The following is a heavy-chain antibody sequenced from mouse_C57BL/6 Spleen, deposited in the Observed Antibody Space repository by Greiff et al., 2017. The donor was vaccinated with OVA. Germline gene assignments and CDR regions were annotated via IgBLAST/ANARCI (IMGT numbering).Heavy chain of an antibody. V-gene: IGHV1-59*01. J-gene: IGHJ4*01. CDR2: IDPSDSYT. CDR3: ARWELPY. Sequence: QVQLQQPGAELVRPGTSVKLSCKASGYTFTSYWMHWVKQRPGQGLEWIGVIDPSDSYTNYNQKFKGKATLTVDTSSSTAYMQLSSLTSEDSAVYYCARWELPYWGQGTSVTVSS. D-gene: IGHD4-1*01. CDR1: GYTFTSYW.